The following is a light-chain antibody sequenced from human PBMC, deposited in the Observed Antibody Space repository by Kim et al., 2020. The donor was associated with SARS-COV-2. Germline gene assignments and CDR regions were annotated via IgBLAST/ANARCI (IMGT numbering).Light chain of an antibody. CDR2: YNN. Sequence: SYELTQPPSLSVAPGKTARIICGGDDIESKRVHWYQQKPGQAPVLVIYYNNDRPSGIPERFSGSSSGNTATLTISRVEAGDEADYYCQVWDSSSDHRVFGGGTQLTVL. CDR1: DIESKR. J-gene: IGLJ2*01. V-gene: IGLV3-21*04. CDR3: QVWDSSSDHRV.